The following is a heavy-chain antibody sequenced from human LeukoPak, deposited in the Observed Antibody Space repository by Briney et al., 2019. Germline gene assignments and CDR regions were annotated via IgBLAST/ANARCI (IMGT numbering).Heavy chain of an antibody. J-gene: IGHJ4*02. CDR3: ARDFTPGVDTAMVLDY. V-gene: IGHV3-30-3*01. CDR2: ISYDGSNK. Sequence: GGSLRLSCAASGFTFSSYAMHWVRQAPGKGLEWVAVISYDGSNKYYADSVKGRFTISRDNSKNTLYLQMNSQRAEDTAVYYCARDFTPGVDTAMVLDYWGQGTLVTVSS. CDR1: GFTFSSYA. D-gene: IGHD5-18*01.